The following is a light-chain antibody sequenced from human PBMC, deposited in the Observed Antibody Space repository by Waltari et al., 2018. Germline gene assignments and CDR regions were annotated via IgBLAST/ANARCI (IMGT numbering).Light chain of an antibody. CDR1: SGSLSTNSY. CDR2: KAN. Sequence: QTVVTQEPSVSVSPGGTVPLTCALSSGSLSTNSYAPWYQQTPGQAPRTLVYKANARSSGVPDRFSGSILGNTAALTITGAQADDESDYYCALYMGSGIWVFGGGTRLTVL. V-gene: IGLV8-61*01. CDR3: ALYMGSGIWV. J-gene: IGLJ3*02.